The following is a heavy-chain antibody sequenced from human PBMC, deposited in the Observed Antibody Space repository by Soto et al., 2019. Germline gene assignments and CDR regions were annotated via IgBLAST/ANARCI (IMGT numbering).Heavy chain of an antibody. Sequence: QVQLVQSGAEVKKPGASVKVSCKASGYTFTSYGISWVRQAPGQGLEWMGWISAYNGNTNYAQKLQGRVTMTTDTXTXTXXMELRSLRSDDTAVYYCARSYSSGWYRNYYYGMDVWGQGTTVTVSS. CDR1: GYTFTSYG. D-gene: IGHD6-19*01. CDR2: ISAYNGNT. V-gene: IGHV1-18*01. J-gene: IGHJ6*02. CDR3: ARSYSSGWYRNYYYGMDV.